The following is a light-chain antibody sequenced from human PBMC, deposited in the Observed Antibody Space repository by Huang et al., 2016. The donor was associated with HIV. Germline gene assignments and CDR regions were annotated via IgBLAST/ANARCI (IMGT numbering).Light chain of an antibody. Sequence: DIVLTQSPLSLPVIPGQPASISCPSSQNLLHNSGHNSLDWYLQKPGQSPQLLIFLGSNRASGVPDKFTGGGSGSNFSLSINKVQPDDVGIYYCMQGLQTPPTFGQGTKLEI. CDR3: MQGLQTPPT. CDR1: QNLLHNSGHNS. J-gene: IGKJ2*01. CDR2: LGS. V-gene: IGKV2-28*01.